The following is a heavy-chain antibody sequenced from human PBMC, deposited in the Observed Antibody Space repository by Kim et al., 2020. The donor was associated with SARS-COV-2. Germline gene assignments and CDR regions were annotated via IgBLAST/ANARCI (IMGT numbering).Heavy chain of an antibody. CDR1: GFTFRNHA. CDR2: ISGSGDYT. Sequence: GGSLRLSCAASGFTFRNHAMTWVRQAPGKGLEWVSAISGSGDYTYYAGSVKGRFTISRDNSKNTLYLQMNSLRAEDTAVYYCAKDETLSYGGRRYGMDVWGLGTTVIVSS. V-gene: IGHV3-23*01. CDR3: AKDETLSYGGRRYGMDV. D-gene: IGHD4-17*01. J-gene: IGHJ6*02.